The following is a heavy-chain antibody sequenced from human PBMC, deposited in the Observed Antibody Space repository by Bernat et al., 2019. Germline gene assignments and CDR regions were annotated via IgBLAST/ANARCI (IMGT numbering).Heavy chain of an antibody. CDR3: AREQGYCSGGSCYWFDP. D-gene: IGHD2-15*01. Sequence: QVQLVQSGAEEKKPGASVKVSCKASGYTFTGYYMHWVRQAPGQGLEWMGWINPNSGGTNYAQKFQGWVTMTRDTSISTAYMELSRLRSDDTAVYYCAREQGYCSGGSCYWFDPWGQGTLVTVSS. J-gene: IGHJ5*02. CDR1: GYTFTGYY. V-gene: IGHV1-2*04. CDR2: INPNSGGT.